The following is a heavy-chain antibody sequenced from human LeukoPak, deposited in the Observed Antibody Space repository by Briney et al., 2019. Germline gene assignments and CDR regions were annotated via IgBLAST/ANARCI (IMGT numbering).Heavy chain of an antibody. V-gene: IGHV3-48*04. CDR1: GFTFSGYS. Sequence: GGSLRLSCAASGFTFSGYSMNWVRQAPGKGLEWVSYISKSSSTIYYADSVKGRFTISRDNAKNSLYLQMNSVRAEDTAVYYCARGNRGHCTGGTCYVDYWGQGTLVTVSS. J-gene: IGHJ4*02. D-gene: IGHD2-8*02. CDR2: ISKSSSTI. CDR3: ARGNRGHCTGGTCYVDY.